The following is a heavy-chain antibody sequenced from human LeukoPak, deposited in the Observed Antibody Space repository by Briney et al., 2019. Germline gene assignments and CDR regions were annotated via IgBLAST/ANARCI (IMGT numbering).Heavy chain of an antibody. Sequence: GASVKVSCKASGYTFSGYYMHWVRQAPGQGLEWMGWINPNSGGTNYAQKFQGRVTMTRDTSISTAYMELSRLRSDDTAVYYCARGPVPAAIGHYYHYYMDVWGKGTTVTISS. CDR3: ARGPVPAAIGHYYHYYMDV. CDR2: INPNSGGT. J-gene: IGHJ6*03. V-gene: IGHV1-2*02. CDR1: GYTFSGYY. D-gene: IGHD2-2*02.